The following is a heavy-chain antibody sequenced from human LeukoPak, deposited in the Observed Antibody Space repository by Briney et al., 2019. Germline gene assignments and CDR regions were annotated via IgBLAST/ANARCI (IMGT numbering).Heavy chain of an antibody. V-gene: IGHV3-23*01. CDR1: GFTFSRYA. D-gene: IGHD4-17*01. J-gene: IGHJ4*02. Sequence: GGSLRLSCAASGFTFSRYAMNWVRQAPGKGLEWVSLISVGGGNTHYADSAQGRFTISRDDSQNTLYLQMNSLRAEDTAVYYCARDRDYGFRPDYWGQGTLVTVSS. CDR3: ARDRDYGFRPDY. CDR2: ISVGGGNT.